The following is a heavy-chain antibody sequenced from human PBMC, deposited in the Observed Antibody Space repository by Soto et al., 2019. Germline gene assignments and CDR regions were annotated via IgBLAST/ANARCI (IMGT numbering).Heavy chain of an antibody. CDR1: GGSISTSSYF. D-gene: IGHD3-10*01. CDR3: ARHRWGSGSYSGLLDF. V-gene: IGHV4-39*01. CDR2: VHYSGSA. J-gene: IGHJ4*02. Sequence: QLQLQESGPGLVKPSETLSLTCSVSGGSISTSSYFWGWIRQPPGKGLEWVGAVHYSGSANYRSSLQSRVTISVATSQTQFSLRLRSVTAADTAVYYCARHRWGSGSYSGLLDFWGQGALVTVSS.